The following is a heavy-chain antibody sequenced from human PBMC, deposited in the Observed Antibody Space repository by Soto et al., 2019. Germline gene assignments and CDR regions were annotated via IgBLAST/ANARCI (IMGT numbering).Heavy chain of an antibody. CDR1: GYSFTSYW. CDR2: IDPSDSYT. Sequence: PRESLKISCKGSGYSFTSYWISWVRQMPGKGLEWMGRIDPSDSYTNYSPSFQGHVTISADKSISTAYLQWSSLKASDTAMYYCARLLEYSSSSGYYYYYGMDVWGQGTTVTVSS. D-gene: IGHD6-6*01. CDR3: ARLLEYSSSSGYYYYYGMDV. V-gene: IGHV5-10-1*01. J-gene: IGHJ6*02.